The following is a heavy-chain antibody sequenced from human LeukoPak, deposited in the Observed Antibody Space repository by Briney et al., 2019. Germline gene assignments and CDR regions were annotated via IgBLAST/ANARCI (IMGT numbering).Heavy chain of an antibody. D-gene: IGHD5-18*01. Sequence: PSETLSLTCTVSGVSINSHYWTWIRQSPGKGLEWIGYIHNGGAIDYNPSLKSRVTISLDTSKSHFSLRLTSVTAADTAVYYCARDVDTAGFDYWGQGTLVTVSS. CDR3: ARDVDTAGFDY. V-gene: IGHV4-59*11. J-gene: IGHJ4*02. CDR1: GVSINSHY. CDR2: IHNGGAI.